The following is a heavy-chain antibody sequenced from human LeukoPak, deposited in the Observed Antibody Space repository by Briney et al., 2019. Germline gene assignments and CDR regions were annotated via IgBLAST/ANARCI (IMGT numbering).Heavy chain of an antibody. CDR2: IYYSGST. V-gene: IGHV4-59*01. CDR3: ARAVAATDY. D-gene: IGHD2-15*01. Sequence: PLETLSLTCTVSGGSISSYYWSWIRQPPGKGLEWIGYIYYSGSTNYNPSLKSRVTISVDTSKNQFSLKLSSVTAADTAVYYCARAVAATDYWGQGPLVTVSS. J-gene: IGHJ4*02. CDR1: GGSISSYY.